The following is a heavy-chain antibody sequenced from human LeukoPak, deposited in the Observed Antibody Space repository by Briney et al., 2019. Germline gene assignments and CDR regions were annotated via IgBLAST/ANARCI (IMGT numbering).Heavy chain of an antibody. D-gene: IGHD1-26*01. J-gene: IGHJ4*02. CDR2: ISYDGSNK. Sequence: GGSLRLSCAASGFTFSSNAMHWVRQAPGKGLEWVAVISYDGSNKYYADSVKGRFTISRDNSKNTLYLQMNSLRAEDTAVYYCARSASGSYQEFDYWGQGTLVTVSS. V-gene: IGHV3-30-3*01. CDR1: GFTFSSNA. CDR3: ARSASGSYQEFDY.